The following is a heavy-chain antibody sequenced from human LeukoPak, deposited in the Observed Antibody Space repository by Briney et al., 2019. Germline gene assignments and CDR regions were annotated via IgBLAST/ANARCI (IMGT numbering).Heavy chain of an antibody. Sequence: SETLSLTCAVYGGSFSGYYWSWIRQPPGKGLEWIGEINHSGSTNYNPSLESRVTISVDTSKNQFSLKLSSVTAADTAVYYCARLQITMIVVVTAFDYYGMDVWGQGTTVTVSS. J-gene: IGHJ6*02. D-gene: IGHD3-22*01. CDR2: INHSGST. V-gene: IGHV4-34*01. CDR3: ARLQITMIVVVTAFDYYGMDV. CDR1: GGSFSGYY.